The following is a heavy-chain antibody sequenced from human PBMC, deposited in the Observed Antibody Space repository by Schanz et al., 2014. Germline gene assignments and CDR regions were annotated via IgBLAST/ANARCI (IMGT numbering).Heavy chain of an antibody. D-gene: IGHD6-13*01. Sequence: QVQLVQSGAEVKKPGASVKVSCKASGYTFTSYYMHWVRQAPGQGLEWMGIINPSGGSTSYAQKCQGRVTMTRDTATSTVYMELSSLRSEDTAVYYCAGDGEAAADCDYWGQGTLVTVSS. CDR3: AGDGEAAADCDY. V-gene: IGHV1-46*03. CDR2: INPSGGST. CDR1: GYTFTSYY. J-gene: IGHJ4*02.